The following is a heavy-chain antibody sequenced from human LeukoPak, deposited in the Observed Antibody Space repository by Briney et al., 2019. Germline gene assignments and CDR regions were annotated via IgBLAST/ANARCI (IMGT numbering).Heavy chain of an antibody. Sequence: GGSLRLSCAASGFTSSSYAMHWVRQAPGKGLEYVSAISSNGGSTYYANSVKGRFTISRDNSKNTLYLQMGSLRAEDMAVYYCARGGRLPAAGDFDYWGQGTLVTVSS. CDR2: ISSNGGST. D-gene: IGHD2-21*01. V-gene: IGHV3-64*01. J-gene: IGHJ4*02. CDR3: ARGGRLPAAGDFDY. CDR1: GFTSSSYA.